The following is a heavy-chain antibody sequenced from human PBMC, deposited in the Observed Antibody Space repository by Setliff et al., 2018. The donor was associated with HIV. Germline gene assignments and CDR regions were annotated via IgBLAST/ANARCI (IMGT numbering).Heavy chain of an antibody. D-gene: IGHD1-26*01. J-gene: IGHJ3*01. CDR1: GFAFSTFD. Sequence: GGSLRLSCAASGFAFSTFDMNWVRQTPEKGLEWVSAVSPSSIGTYYADSVKGRFTVSRDDSKNMLFLQMNSLGPEDTAIYYCAKPTSGLYPRAFDLWGQGTMVTVSS. CDR2: VSPSSIGT. V-gene: IGHV3-23*01. CDR3: AKPTSGLYPRAFDL.